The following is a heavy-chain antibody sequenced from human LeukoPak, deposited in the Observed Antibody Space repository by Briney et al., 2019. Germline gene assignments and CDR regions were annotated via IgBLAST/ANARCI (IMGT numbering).Heavy chain of an antibody. J-gene: IGHJ3*02. CDR2: INHSGST. CDR1: GGSFSGYY. V-gene: IGHV4-34*01. D-gene: IGHD3-22*01. Sequence: TPSETLSLTCAVYGGSFSGYYWSWIRQPPGKGLEWIGEINHSGSTNYNPSLKSRVTISVDTSKNQFSLKLSSVTAADTAVYYCARQLYYYDSSGYYFFAFDIWGQGTMVTVSS. CDR3: ARQLYYYDSSGYYFFAFDI.